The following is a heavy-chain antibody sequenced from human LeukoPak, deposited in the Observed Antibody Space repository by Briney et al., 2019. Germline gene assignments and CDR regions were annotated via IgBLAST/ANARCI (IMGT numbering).Heavy chain of an antibody. Sequence: HGESLKISCKGFGYSFANYWITWVRQMPGKGLEWMGRIDPRDSYSNYSPSFQGYVTISIDKSINTVYLHWNTLKPSDTAMYYCARLGEEWLVHNWFDPWGQGTLVTVSS. V-gene: IGHV5-10-1*01. CDR1: GYSFANYW. J-gene: IGHJ5*02. CDR3: ARLGEEWLVHNWFDP. CDR2: IDPRDSYS. D-gene: IGHD6-19*01.